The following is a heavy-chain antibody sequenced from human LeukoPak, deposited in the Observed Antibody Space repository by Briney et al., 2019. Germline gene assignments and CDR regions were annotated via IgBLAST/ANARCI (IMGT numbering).Heavy chain of an antibody. CDR2: ICDSCST. Sequence: SGTLSLTCTVSGGSISSYYWSWIRQPPGKGLEWIGYICDSCSTNYNPSLKSRVTISVDTSKNQFSLKLSSVTAADTAVYYCARVRCSGGSCPHYYYYAMDVWGQGTTVTVSS. CDR3: ARVRCSGGSCPHYYYYAMDV. CDR1: GGSISSYY. D-gene: IGHD2-15*01. J-gene: IGHJ6*02. V-gene: IGHV4-59*01.